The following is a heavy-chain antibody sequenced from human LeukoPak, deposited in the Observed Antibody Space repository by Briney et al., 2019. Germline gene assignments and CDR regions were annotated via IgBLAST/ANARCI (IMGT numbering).Heavy chain of an antibody. CDR2: IFPSGGEI. D-gene: IGHD2-8*02. V-gene: IGHV3-23*01. Sequence: GSLRLSCAASGFTFSTFAMIWVRQPPGKGREWVSSIFPSGGEIHYADSVRGRFTISRDNSKSTLSLQMNSLRAEDTAIYYCATYRQVLLPFESWGQGTLVTVSS. CDR1: GFTFSTFA. CDR3: ATYRQVLLPFES. J-gene: IGHJ4*02.